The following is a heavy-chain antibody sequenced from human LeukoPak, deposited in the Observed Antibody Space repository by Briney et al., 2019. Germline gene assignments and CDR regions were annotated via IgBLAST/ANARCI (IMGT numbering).Heavy chain of an antibody. CDR2: VAHKGPTVYSPTLNR. Sequence: SETLSLACAVYGAALSEYYWSWIRQSPGKGLEWIGEVAHKGPTVYSPTLNRKYNPSFKSRVTMSVDPSKNQFSLKLTSVTVTDTATYYCVRQGTNSGYYLLDYWGQGHLVIVSS. CDR3: VRQGTNSGYYLLDY. CDR1: GAALSEYY. J-gene: IGHJ4*02. D-gene: IGHD3-22*01. V-gene: IGHV4-34*01.